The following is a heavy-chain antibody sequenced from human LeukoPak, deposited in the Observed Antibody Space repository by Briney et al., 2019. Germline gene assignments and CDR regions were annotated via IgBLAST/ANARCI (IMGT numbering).Heavy chain of an antibody. V-gene: IGHV4-38-2*02. CDR2: IYHSGST. CDR1: GYSISSGYY. CDR3: ARGGVIAAAGTYYYYYYMDV. Sequence: SETLSLTCTVSGYSISSGYYWGWIRQPPGKGLEWIGSIYHSGSTYYNPSLKSRVTISIDTSKNQFSLKLSSVTAADTAVYYCARGGVIAAAGTYYYYYYMDVWGKGTAVTISS. D-gene: IGHD6-13*01. J-gene: IGHJ6*03.